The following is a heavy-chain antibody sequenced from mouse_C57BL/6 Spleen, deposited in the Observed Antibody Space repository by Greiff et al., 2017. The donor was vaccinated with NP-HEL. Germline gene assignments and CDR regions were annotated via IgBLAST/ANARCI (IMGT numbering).Heavy chain of an antibody. V-gene: IGHV3-6*01. J-gene: IGHJ4*01. D-gene: IGHD1-1*01. Sequence: EVKLLESGPGLVKPSQSLSLTCSVTGYSITSGYYWNWIRQFPGNKLEWMGYISYDGSNNYNPSLKNRISITRDTSKNQFFLKLNSVTTEDTATYYCAFTVVVNYYAMDYWGQGTSVTVSS. CDR2: ISYDGSN. CDR1: GYSITSGYY. CDR3: AFTVVVNYYAMDY.